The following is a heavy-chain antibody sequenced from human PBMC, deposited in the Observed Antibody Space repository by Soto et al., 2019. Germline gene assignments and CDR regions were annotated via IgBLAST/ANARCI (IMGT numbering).Heavy chain of an antibody. D-gene: IGHD2-2*01. J-gene: IGHJ6*02. CDR3: ARVGDVVVPGGGYYYYGMDV. CDR1: GYTFTSYY. CDR2: INPSGGST. Sequence: ASVKVSCKASGYTFTSYYMHWVRQAPGQGLEWMGIINPSGGSTSYAQKFQGRVTMTRDTSTSTVYMELSSLRSEDTAVYYCARVGDVVVPGGGYYYYGMDVWGQGTTVTVSS. V-gene: IGHV1-46*01.